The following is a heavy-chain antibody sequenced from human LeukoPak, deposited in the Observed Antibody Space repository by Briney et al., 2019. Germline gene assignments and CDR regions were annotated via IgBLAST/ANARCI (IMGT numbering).Heavy chain of an antibody. J-gene: IGHJ6*03. CDR1: GGSFSGYY. D-gene: IGHD3-22*01. Sequence: SETLSLTCAVYGGSFSGYYWSWIRQPPGKGLEWIGEINHSGSTNYNPSLKSRVTISVDTSKNQFSLKLSSVTAADTAVYYCARGLKSPNNYYYDSRVRYYYYYMDVWGKGTTVTVSS. CDR3: ARGLKSPNNYYYDSRVRYYYYYMDV. V-gene: IGHV4-34*01. CDR2: INHSGST.